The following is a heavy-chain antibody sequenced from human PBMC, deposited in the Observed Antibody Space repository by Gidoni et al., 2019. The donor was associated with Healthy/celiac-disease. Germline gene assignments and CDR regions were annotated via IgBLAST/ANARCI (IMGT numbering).Heavy chain of an antibody. Sequence: QVQLVESGGGVVQPGWSLRLSCAASGFTFSSYGMHWVRQAPGKGLEWVAVISYDGSNKYYADSVKGRFTISRDNSKNTLYLQMNSLRAEDTAVYYCAKSPLPRVVGATIDYWGQGTLVTVSS. CDR1: GFTFSSYG. CDR2: ISYDGSNK. V-gene: IGHV3-30*18. CDR3: AKSPLPRVVGATIDY. J-gene: IGHJ4*02. D-gene: IGHD1-26*01.